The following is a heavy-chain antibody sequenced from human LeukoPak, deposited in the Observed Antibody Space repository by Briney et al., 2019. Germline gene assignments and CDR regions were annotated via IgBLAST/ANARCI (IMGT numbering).Heavy chain of an antibody. J-gene: IGHJ4*02. Sequence: ASVKVSCKASGYTFTGYHIHWVRQAPGQGLEWMGRINPYSGDTNFAQKFQGRVTMTRDTSITTAYMDLSSLTPDDTAVYFCARDQGSLTRSWYTGSWGQGTQVTVSS. D-gene: IGHD6-13*01. V-gene: IGHV1-2*06. CDR3: ARDQGSLTRSWYTGS. CDR2: INPYSGDT. CDR1: GYTFTGYH.